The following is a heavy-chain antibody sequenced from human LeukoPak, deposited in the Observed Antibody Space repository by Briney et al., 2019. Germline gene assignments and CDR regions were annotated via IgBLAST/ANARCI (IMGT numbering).Heavy chain of an antibody. V-gene: IGHV3-23*01. CDR2: ISGGGGGT. CDR1: GFTFSSYG. J-gene: IGHJ4*02. CDR3: AKLGSSTTWRYFHY. Sequence: PGGSLRLSCAASGFTFSSYGMTWVRQAPGKGLEWVSAISGGGGGTYYADSVQGRFTISRDNSKNTLFLQMNSLRAEDTAVYYCAKLGSSTTWRYFHYWGQGTLVTVFS. D-gene: IGHD6-13*01.